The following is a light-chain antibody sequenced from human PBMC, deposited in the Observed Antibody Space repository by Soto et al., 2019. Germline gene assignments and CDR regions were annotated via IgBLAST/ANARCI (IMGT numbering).Light chain of an antibody. V-gene: IGKV1-33*01. CDR1: QDISNY. CDR2: DAS. Sequence: DIQMTQSPSSLSASVGDRVTITCQASQDISNYLNWYQQKPGKAPKLLIYDASNLETGTPSRFSGSGSGTDFTFTISSLQPEDIATYYCQQYDNFPPWTFGQGTKVEIK. J-gene: IGKJ1*01. CDR3: QQYDNFPPWT.